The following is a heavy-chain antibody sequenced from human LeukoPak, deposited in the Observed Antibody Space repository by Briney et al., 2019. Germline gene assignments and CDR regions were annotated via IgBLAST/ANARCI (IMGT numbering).Heavy chain of an antibody. D-gene: IGHD3-22*01. CDR2: ISPYNGNT. Sequence: ASVKVSCKASGYIFINYGINWVRQAPGQGLEWMGWISPYNGNTNYAQKLQGRVTMTTDTSTSTAYMELRSLTSDDTAVYYCARVRPTTYSSGYYYVDYWGQGTLVTVSS. J-gene: IGHJ4*02. V-gene: IGHV1-18*01. CDR3: ARVRPTTYSSGYYYVDY. CDR1: GYIFINYG.